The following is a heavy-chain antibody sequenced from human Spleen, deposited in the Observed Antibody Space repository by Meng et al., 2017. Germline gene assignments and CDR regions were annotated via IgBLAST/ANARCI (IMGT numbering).Heavy chain of an antibody. J-gene: IGHJ4*02. Sequence: SETLSLTCTVSGGSISSGSYYWSWIRQPAGKGLEWIGRIYTSGSTNYNPSLKSRVTISVDTSKNQFSLKLSSVTAADTAVYYCARGAGITMVRGDPYYFDYWGQGTLVTVSS. CDR1: GGSISSGSYY. CDR2: IYTSGST. V-gene: IGHV4-61*02. D-gene: IGHD3-10*01. CDR3: ARGAGITMVRGDPYYFDY.